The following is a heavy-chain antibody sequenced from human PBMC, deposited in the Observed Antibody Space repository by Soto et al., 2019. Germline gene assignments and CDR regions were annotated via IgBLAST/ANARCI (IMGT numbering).Heavy chain of an antibody. J-gene: IGHJ2*01. CDR1: GFTFDDYA. CDR3: AKELSTVTIDGYFYL. D-gene: IGHD4-17*01. CDR2: ISWNSGSI. V-gene: IGHV3-9*01. Sequence: EVQLVESGGGLVQPGRSLRLSCAASGFTFDDYAMHWVRQAPGKGLEWVSGISWNSGSIGYADSVKGRFTISRDNAKNSRYLQMNSLIAEETVLYYCAKELSTVTIDGYFYLWGRGTLVTVSS.